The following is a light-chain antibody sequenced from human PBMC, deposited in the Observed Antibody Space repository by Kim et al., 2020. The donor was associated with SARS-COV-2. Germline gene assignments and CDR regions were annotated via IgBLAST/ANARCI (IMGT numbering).Light chain of an antibody. CDR2: FAT. J-gene: IGKJ2*01. CDR1: QAINNH. CDR3: QQFNRPYT. V-gene: IGKV1-9*01. Sequence: LSASVGERGTITCRASQAINNHLAWYQQKPGEAPKLLIYFATTLQSGVPSRFSGSGSGTDFTLTISSLQPEDFGDYYCQQFNRPYTFGQGTKLEI.